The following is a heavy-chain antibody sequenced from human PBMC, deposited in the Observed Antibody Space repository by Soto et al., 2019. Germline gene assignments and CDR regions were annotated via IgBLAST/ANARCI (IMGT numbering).Heavy chain of an antibody. D-gene: IGHD5-18*01. CDR3: ARGHRAMEYYYYYGMDV. CDR1: GGSISSSF. V-gene: IGHV4-59*01. Sequence: SETLSLTCSVSGGSISSSFWSWIRQPPGKELEWIGYISYSGSTTYNPPLKSRITLSVDTSKNQFSLRVASVTAADTAVYYCARGHRAMEYYYYYGMDVWGQGTTVTV. CDR2: ISYSGST. J-gene: IGHJ6*02.